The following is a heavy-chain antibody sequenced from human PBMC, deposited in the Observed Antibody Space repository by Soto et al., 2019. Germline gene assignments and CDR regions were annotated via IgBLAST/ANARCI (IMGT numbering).Heavy chain of an antibody. Sequence: ASVKVSCKASGYTFTGYYMHWVRQAPGQGLEWMGWINPNSGGTNYAQKFQGWVTMNRDTSISTAYMELGRLRSDDTAFYFCARAGYSYGLRYAFDIWGQGTMVTVSS. V-gene: IGHV1-2*04. CDR1: GYTFTGYY. D-gene: IGHD5-18*01. CDR2: INPNSGGT. J-gene: IGHJ3*02. CDR3: ARAGYSYGLRYAFDI.